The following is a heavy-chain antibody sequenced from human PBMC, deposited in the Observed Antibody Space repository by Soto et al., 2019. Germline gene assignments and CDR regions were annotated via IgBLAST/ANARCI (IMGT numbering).Heavy chain of an antibody. V-gene: IGHV4-61*01. CDR1: GGSVSSGSYY. Sequence: QVQLQESGPGLVKPSETLSLTCTVSGGSVSSGSYYWSWIRQPPGKGLEWIGYISYSGSTNYNPSLRGRVTISLDRSKTRSSWRLGPVTAADTAVIYWAGVKGAPGFGGYYIYGRAVWGQGTTVTVSS. D-gene: IGHD3-10*01. CDR2: ISYSGST. J-gene: IGHJ6*02. CDR3: AGVKGAPGFGGYYIYGRAV.